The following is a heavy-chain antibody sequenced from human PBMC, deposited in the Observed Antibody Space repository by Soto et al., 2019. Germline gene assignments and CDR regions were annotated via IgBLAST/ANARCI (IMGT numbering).Heavy chain of an antibody. V-gene: IGHV3-49*03. CDR2: IRSKAYGGTT. D-gene: IGHD6-19*01. CDR1: GFTFGDYA. J-gene: IGHJ4*02. CDR3: TREEKSYSSGWYPNQIDY. Sequence: GGSLRLSCTASGFTFGDYAMSWFRQAPGKGLEWVGFIRSKAYGGTTEYAASVKGRFTISRDDSKSIAYLQMNSLKTEDTAVYYCTREEKSYSSGWYPNQIDYWGQGTLVTVSS.